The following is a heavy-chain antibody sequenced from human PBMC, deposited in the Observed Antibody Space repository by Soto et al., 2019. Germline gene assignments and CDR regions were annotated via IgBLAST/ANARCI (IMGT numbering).Heavy chain of an antibody. Sequence: QVQLVQSGAEVKKPGSSVKVSCKASGGTFSSYAISWVRQAPGHGLEWMGGIIPIFGTANYAQKFQGRVTMTADESTSNAYMELSSLRSEDTAGYYCARDVGYSGYVHNWFGPWGQGTLVTVSS. CDR2: IIPIFGTA. CDR1: GGTFSSYA. CDR3: ARDVGYSGYVHNWFGP. D-gene: IGHD5-12*01. V-gene: IGHV1-69*01. J-gene: IGHJ5*02.